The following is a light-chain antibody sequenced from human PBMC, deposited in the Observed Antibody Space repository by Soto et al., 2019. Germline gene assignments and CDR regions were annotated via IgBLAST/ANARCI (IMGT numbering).Light chain of an antibody. V-gene: IGKV3D-20*01. J-gene: IGKJ2*01. CDR3: QQYGSSPPYT. Sequence: EIVLTQSPATLSLSPGERATLSCGASQSVSSSYLAWYQQKPGLAPRLLLYDASSRATGIPDRFSGSGSGTDCTLTISRLEPEDFAVYYCQQYGSSPPYTFGQGTKLEI. CDR2: DAS. CDR1: QSVSSSY.